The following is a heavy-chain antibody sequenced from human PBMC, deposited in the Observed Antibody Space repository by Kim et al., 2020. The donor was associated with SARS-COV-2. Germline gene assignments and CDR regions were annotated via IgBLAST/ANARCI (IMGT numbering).Heavy chain of an antibody. CDR2: MNPNSGNT. V-gene: IGHV1-8*01. CDR3: ASAGGCGGDCYAEYYGMDV. J-gene: IGHJ6*02. Sequence: ASVKVSCKASGYTFTSYDINWVRQATGQGLEWMGWMNPNSGNTGYAQKFQGRVTMTRNTSISTAYMELSSLRSEDTAVYYCASAGGCGGDCYAEYYGMDVWGQGTTVTVSS. CDR1: GYTFTSYD. D-gene: IGHD2-21*02.